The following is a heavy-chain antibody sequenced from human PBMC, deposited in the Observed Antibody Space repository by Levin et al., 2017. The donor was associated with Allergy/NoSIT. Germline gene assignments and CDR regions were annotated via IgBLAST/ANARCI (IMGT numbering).Heavy chain of an antibody. Sequence: GESLKISCAASGFTFSSYGMHWVRQAPGKGLEWVAVISYDGSNKYYADSVKGRFTISRDNSKNTLYLQMNSLRAEDTAVYYCAKGDHVSIAVAGTGIDYWGQGTLVTVSS. V-gene: IGHV3-30*18. CDR2: ISYDGSNK. CDR1: GFTFSSYG. J-gene: IGHJ4*02. D-gene: IGHD6-19*01. CDR3: AKGDHVSIAVAGTGIDY.